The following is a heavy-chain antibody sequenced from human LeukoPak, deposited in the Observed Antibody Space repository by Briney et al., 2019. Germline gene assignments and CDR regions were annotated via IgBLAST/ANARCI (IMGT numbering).Heavy chain of an antibody. D-gene: IGHD6-13*01. Sequence: ASVTVSCKASGYTFTGYYMHWVRQAPGQGLEWMGWINPNSGGTNYAQKFQGWVTMTRDTSISTAYMELSRLRSDDTAVYYCAREYSSSWYGWFDPWGQGTLVTVSS. CDR2: INPNSGGT. CDR1: GYTFTGYY. V-gene: IGHV1-2*04. CDR3: AREYSSSWYGWFDP. J-gene: IGHJ5*02.